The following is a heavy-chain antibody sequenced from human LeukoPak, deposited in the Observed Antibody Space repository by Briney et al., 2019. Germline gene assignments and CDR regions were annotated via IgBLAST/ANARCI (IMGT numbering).Heavy chain of an antibody. V-gene: IGHV1-2*02. CDR2: INPNSGGT. D-gene: IGHD2-21*02. J-gene: IGHJ5*02. Sequence: ASVKVSCKASGYTFTGYYMHWVRQAPGQGLEWMGWINPNSGGTNYAQKFQGRVTMTRDTSISTAYMEVSRLRADDTAVYYCAREFVRGIVVVTGWFDPWGQGTLVTVSS. CDR1: GYTFTGYY. CDR3: AREFVRGIVVVTGWFDP.